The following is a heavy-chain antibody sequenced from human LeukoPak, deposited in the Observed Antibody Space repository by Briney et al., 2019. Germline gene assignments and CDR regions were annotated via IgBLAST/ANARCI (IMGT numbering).Heavy chain of an antibody. CDR2: IYHSGST. V-gene: IGHV4-38-2*02. D-gene: IGHD5-24*01. CDR1: GYSISSGYY. Sequence: SETLSLTCTVSGYSISSGYYWGWIRQPPGKGLEWIGSIYHSGSTYYNPSLKSRVTISVDTSKNQFSLKLSSVTAADTAVYYCAREYPTGRWLQRDPQFDYWGQGTLVTVSS. J-gene: IGHJ4*02. CDR3: AREYPTGRWLQRDPQFDY.